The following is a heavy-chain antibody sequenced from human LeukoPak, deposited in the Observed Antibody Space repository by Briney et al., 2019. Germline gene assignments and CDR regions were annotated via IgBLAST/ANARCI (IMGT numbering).Heavy chain of an antibody. CDR3: ARVSGRIQVWPQPFGDGLDV. V-gene: IGHV3-23*01. J-gene: IGHJ6*02. D-gene: IGHD3-10*01. CDR2: ISNGGGST. CDR1: GFTFSSYA. Sequence: PGGSLRLSCAASGFTFSSYAMNWVRQAPGKGLEWVSTISNGGGSTYYADSVKGRFTISRENSKNTLYLQMNGLRAGDTAIYYCARVSGRIQVWPQPFGDGLDVWGQGTTVTVSS.